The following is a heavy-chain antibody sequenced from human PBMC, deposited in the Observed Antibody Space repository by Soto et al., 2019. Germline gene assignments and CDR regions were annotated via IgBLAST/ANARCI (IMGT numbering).Heavy chain of an antibody. Sequence: TLSLTCTVSGGSISSGGYFWSWIRQHPGKGLEWIGYISYSGTTYYNPSLKSRVTISLDTSKNQFSLKLSSVTAADTAVYYCARDCSGGSCNAYGMDVWGQGTTVTVSS. CDR2: ISYSGTT. J-gene: IGHJ6*02. V-gene: IGHV4-31*03. CDR1: GGSISSGGYF. D-gene: IGHD2-15*01. CDR3: ARDCSGGSCNAYGMDV.